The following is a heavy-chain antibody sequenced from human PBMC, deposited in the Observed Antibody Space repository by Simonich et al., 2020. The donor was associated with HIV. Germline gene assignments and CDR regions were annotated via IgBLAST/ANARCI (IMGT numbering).Heavy chain of an antibody. V-gene: IGHV4-34*01. D-gene: IGHD1-26*01. CDR3: ARLKVVGTTNVLYYFDY. Sequence: QVQLQQWGAGLLKPSETLSLTCAVYGGSLSGYFWSWIRQPPGKGLEWIGEIKHSGRTNYNPSHKSRVTTSVETTKNQFSLKLSSVTAADTAVYYCARLKVVGTTNVLYYFDYWGQGTLVTVSS. CDR1: GGSLSGYF. J-gene: IGHJ4*02. CDR2: IKHSGRT.